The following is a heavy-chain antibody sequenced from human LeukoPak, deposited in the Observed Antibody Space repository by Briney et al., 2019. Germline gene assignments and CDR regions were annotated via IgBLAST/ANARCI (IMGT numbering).Heavy chain of an antibody. D-gene: IGHD2-2*01. CDR3: ASTDCSSTSCLANWFDP. J-gene: IGHJ5*02. CDR1: GGSISSYY. V-gene: IGHV4-59*08. Sequence: PSETLSLTCTVSGGSISSYYWSWIRQPPGKGLEWIGYIYYSGSTNYNPSLKSRVTISVDTSKNQFSLKLSSVTAADTAVYYCASTDCSSTSCLANWFDPWGQGTLATVSS. CDR2: IYYSGST.